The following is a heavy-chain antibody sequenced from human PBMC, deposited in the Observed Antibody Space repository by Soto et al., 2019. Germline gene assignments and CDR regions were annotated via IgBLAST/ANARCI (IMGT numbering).Heavy chain of an antibody. J-gene: IGHJ4*02. Sequence: QITLKESGPTLVKPTQTLTLTCTFSGLSLSTSGVGVGWIRQPPGKALQWLALIYWDDDKRYSPSLKSRLTNPNDTSKNQEVLTMTKVAPVDTATYYCAHRISWFWELLLFDYLGQGTLVTVSS. V-gene: IGHV2-5*02. CDR2: IYWDDDK. CDR3: AHRISWFWELLLFDY. CDR1: GLSLSTSGVG. D-gene: IGHD3-10*01.